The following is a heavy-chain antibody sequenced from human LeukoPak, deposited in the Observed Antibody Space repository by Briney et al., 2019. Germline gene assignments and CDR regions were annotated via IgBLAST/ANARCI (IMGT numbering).Heavy chain of an antibody. J-gene: IGHJ4*02. CDR2: ISGSGGSR. V-gene: IGHV3-23*01. CDR1: GFTFNHYA. D-gene: IGHD3-10*01. Sequence: GGSLRLSCAASGFTFNHYAMSWVRQAPGKGLEWVSYISGSGGSRDYADSVKGRFTISRDNSKNTLFLQMNSLRAEDTAVYYCAKDFRSGSIYYKSRGWDYWGQGTPVTVSS. CDR3: AKDFRSGSIYYKSRGWDY.